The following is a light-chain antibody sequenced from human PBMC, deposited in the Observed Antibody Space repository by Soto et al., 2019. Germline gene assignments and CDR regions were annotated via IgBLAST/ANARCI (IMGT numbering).Light chain of an antibody. CDR3: QQRYNWPLT. CDR2: DAS. CDR1: QSVSKY. Sequence: EIVLRQSPATLSLSPGERATLSCRASQSVSKYLAWYQQKPGQAPRLFIYDASNRATGIPARFSGSGSGTDFTLTISILEPEDFAVYYCQQRYNWPLTFGGGTKVDIK. V-gene: IGKV3-11*01. J-gene: IGKJ4*01.